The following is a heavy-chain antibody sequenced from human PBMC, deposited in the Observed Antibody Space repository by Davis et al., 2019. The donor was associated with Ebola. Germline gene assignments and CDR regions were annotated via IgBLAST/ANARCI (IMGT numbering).Heavy chain of an antibody. J-gene: IGHJ3*02. D-gene: IGHD6-6*01. Sequence: MPSETLSLTCTVSGGSISSYYWSWIRQPPGKGLEWIGYIYYSGSPNYNPSLKSRVTISVDTSKNQFSLKLSSVTAADTAVYYCARADDSSSSDAFDIWGQGTMVTVSS. CDR3: ARADDSSSSDAFDI. CDR1: GGSISSYY. V-gene: IGHV4-59*01. CDR2: IYYSGSP.